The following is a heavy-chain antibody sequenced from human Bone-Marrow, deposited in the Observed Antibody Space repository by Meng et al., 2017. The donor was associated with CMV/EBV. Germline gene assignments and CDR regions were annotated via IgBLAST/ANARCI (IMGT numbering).Heavy chain of an antibody. V-gene: IGHV3-33*06. CDR1: GFTFSSYG. J-gene: IGHJ5*02. CDR2: IWYDGSNK. CDR3: AKDGREIRSSDPSPSSNWFDP. D-gene: IGHD3-9*01. Sequence: GGSLRLSCAASGFTFSSYGMHWVRQAPGKRLEWVAVIWYDGSNKYYADSVKGRFTISRDNSKNTLYLQMNSLRAEDTAVYYCAKDGREIRSSDPSPSSNWFDPWGQGTLVTVSS.